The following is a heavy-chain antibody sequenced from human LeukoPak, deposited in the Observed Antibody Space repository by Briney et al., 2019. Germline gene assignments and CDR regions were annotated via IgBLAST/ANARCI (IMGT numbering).Heavy chain of an antibody. CDR3: AKGRFGELFSYFDY. CDR1: GFTFSNFG. CDR2: LSIGGGTT. J-gene: IGHJ4*02. V-gene: IGHV3-23*01. D-gene: IGHD3-10*01. Sequence: PGGSLRLSCAASGFTFSNFGMTWVRQAPGKGLEWVSSLSIGGGTTYYADSVKGRFTISRDNSKNTLYPQMNSLRAEDTAVYYCAKGRFGELFSYFDYWGQGTLVTVSS.